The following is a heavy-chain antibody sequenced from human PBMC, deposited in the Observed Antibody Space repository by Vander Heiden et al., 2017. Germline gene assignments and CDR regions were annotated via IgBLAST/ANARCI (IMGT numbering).Heavy chain of an antibody. CDR2: ISHSGST. CDR3: ARGRTTYDFWSGYSRFDP. V-gene: IGHV4-34*01. J-gene: IGHJ5*02. Sequence: QVQLQQWGAGVLKPSETLSLTCAVYGGPFSGYYWTWIRQPPGKRLEWIGEISHSGSTNSNASLKSRVTISTDMSKKQFSLKLSSVTAADTAVYYCARGRTTYDFWSGYSRFDPWGQGTLVTVSS. D-gene: IGHD3-3*01. CDR1: GGPFSGYY.